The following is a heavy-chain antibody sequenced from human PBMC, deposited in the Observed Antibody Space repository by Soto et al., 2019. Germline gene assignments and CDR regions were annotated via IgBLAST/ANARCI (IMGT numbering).Heavy chain of an antibody. Sequence: VGSLRLSCQASGFNFDNYGMHWVRQAPGKGLEWVAVITYDGSFQYYADSVKGRFTISRDNSKNTLFLHLNTLKPEDTAVYHCAKDRVGGTFYTPLGFWGQGTLVTVSS. D-gene: IGHD1-7*01. V-gene: IGHV3-30*18. CDR3: AKDRVGGTFYTPLGF. CDR1: GFNFDNYG. J-gene: IGHJ4*02. CDR2: ITYDGSFQ.